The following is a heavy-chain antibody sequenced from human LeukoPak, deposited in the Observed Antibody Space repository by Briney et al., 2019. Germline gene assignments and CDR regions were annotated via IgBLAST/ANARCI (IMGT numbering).Heavy chain of an antibody. CDR3: ASAGPPTYPYSSGYYYVDY. J-gene: IGHJ4*02. CDR1: GYTFTSYG. V-gene: IGHV1-8*02. D-gene: IGHD3-22*01. CDR2: MNPNSGNT. Sequence: ASVKVSCKASGYTFTSYGISWVRQATGQGLEWMGWMNPNSGNTGYAQKFQGRVTMTRNTSISTAYMELSRLRSDDTAVYYCASAGPPTYPYSSGYYYVDYWGQGTLVTVSS.